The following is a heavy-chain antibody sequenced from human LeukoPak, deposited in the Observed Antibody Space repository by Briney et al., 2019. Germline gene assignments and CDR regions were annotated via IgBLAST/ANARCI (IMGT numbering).Heavy chain of an antibody. J-gene: IGHJ5*02. CDR1: GYSFTSYW. V-gene: IGHV5-51*01. CDR3: ARSYSSNWLRMNWFDP. D-gene: IGHD6-13*01. Sequence: GESLKISCKGSGYSFTSYWIGWVRQMPGKGLEWMGIIYPGDSDTRYSPSFQGQVTISADKSISTAYLQWSSLKASDTAMYYCARSYSSNWLRMNWFDPWGQGTLVTVSS. CDR2: IYPGDSDT.